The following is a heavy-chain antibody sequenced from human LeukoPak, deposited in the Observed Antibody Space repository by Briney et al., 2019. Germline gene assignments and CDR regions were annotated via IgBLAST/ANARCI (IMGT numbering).Heavy chain of an antibody. J-gene: IGHJ4*02. Sequence: GASVKVSCKASGGTFSSYAISWVRQAPGQGLEWTGRIIPILGIANYAQKFQGRVTITADKSTSTAYVELSSLRSEDTAVYYCASGIAAAGTLGIDYWGQGTLVTVSS. D-gene: IGHD6-13*01. CDR3: ASGIAAAGTLGIDY. CDR1: GGTFSSYA. V-gene: IGHV1-69*04. CDR2: IIPILGIA.